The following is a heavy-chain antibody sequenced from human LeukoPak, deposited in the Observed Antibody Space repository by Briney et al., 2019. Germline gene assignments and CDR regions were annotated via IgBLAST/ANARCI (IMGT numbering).Heavy chain of an antibody. D-gene: IGHD3-3*01. CDR2: INASGET. Sequence: SETLSLACAVSGVSFSTYHWNWIRQPPGKGLEWVVEINASGETNYKPSLEGRVPLSLATSTNQSSLTLASVTTADTAVYYCARGRKGPVFGVVVRETLHYFDYWGQGALVTVSS. V-gene: IGHV4-34*01. CDR3: ARGRKGPVFGVVVRETLHYFDY. CDR1: GVSFSTYH. J-gene: IGHJ4*02.